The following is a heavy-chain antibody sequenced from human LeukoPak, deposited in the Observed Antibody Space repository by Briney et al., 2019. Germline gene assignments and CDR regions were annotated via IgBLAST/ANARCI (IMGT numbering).Heavy chain of an antibody. CDR1: GGSISSSY. V-gene: IGHV4-59*01. J-gene: IGHJ4*02. CDR3: ARVRETYYDYVWGSYRSPEYYFDY. Sequence: SETLSLTCTVSGGSISSSYWSWIRQPPGKGLEWIGYIYYSGSTNYNPSLKSRVTISVDTSKNQFSLKLSSVTAADTAVYYCARVRETYYDYVWGSYRSPEYYFDYWGQGTLVTVSS. D-gene: IGHD3-16*02. CDR2: IYYSGST.